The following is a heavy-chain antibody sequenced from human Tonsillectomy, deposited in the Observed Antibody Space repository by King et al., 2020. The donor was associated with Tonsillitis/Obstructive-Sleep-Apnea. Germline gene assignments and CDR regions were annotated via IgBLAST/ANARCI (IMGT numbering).Heavy chain of an antibody. D-gene: IGHD4-17*01. CDR1: GFTFSDYY. CDR2: ISSSSSYT. J-gene: IGHJ4*02. V-gene: IGHV3-11*05. Sequence: VKLVESGGGLVKPGGSLRLSCAASGFTFSDYYMSWIRQAPGKGLEWVSYISSSSSYTNYADSVKGRFTISRDNAKNSLYLQMNSLRAEDTAVYYCARTNDDYGDYRVDYWGQGTLVTVSS. CDR3: ARTNDDYGDYRVDY.